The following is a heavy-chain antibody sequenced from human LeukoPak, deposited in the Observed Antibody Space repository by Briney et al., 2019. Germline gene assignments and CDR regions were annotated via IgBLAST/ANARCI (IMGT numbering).Heavy chain of an antibody. CDR3: ARYRYSGYDDAFDV. V-gene: IGHV4-61*02. J-gene: IGHJ3*01. Sequence: SETLSLTCIVSGASISSGNYYWTWIRRPAGKGLEWIGRLHTTGGTNYNPSFKSRLSISGDTSKNQFSLQLSSVTAADTAVYYCARYRYSGYDDAFDVWGQGTMVTVSS. CDR1: GASISSGNYY. D-gene: IGHD5-12*01. CDR2: LHTTGGT.